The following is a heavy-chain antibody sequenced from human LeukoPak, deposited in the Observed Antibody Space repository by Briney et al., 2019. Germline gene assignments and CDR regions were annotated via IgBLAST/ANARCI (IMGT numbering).Heavy chain of an antibody. CDR1: GVTFSDDY. CDR3: ARVGSRGYYFDY. CDR2: ISGSSTYT. V-gene: IGHV3-11*06. J-gene: IGHJ4*02. D-gene: IGHD1-26*01. Sequence: VGSLRLSCASSGVTFSDDYMRWIRQAPGKGLEWVSQISGSSTYTHYAHSVKGRLTLSRDNANTSLSLEMHSLRAQDTAVFYCARVGSRGYYFDYWGQGPLVSVSS.